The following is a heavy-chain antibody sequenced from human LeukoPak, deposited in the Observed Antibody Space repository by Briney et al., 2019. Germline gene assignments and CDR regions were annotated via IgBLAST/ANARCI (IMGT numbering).Heavy chain of an antibody. Sequence: GGSLRLSCATSGFTFSSNWMHWVRQAPGKGLVWVSHISTDARTITYADFVKGRFTISRDNAKNTVYLQMNSLRAEDTAVYYCARGQGVYDFWSGYFDYWGQGTLVTVSS. CDR2: ISTDARTI. D-gene: IGHD3-3*01. CDR1: GFTFSSNW. J-gene: IGHJ4*02. V-gene: IGHV3-74*01. CDR3: ARGQGVYDFWSGYFDY.